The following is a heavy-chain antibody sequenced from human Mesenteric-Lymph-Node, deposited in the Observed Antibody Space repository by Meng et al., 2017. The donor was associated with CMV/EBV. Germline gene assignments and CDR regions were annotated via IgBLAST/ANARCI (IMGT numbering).Heavy chain of an antibody. D-gene: IGHD3-10*01. V-gene: IGHV4-34*01. Sequence: SETLSLTCAVYGGSFSGYYWSWIRQPPGKGLEWIGEINHSGSTNYNPSLKSRVTISVDTSKNQFSLKLSSVTAADTAVYYCGAGDLEFDYWGQGTLVTVSS. CDR2: INHSGST. CDR1: GGSFSGYY. J-gene: IGHJ4*02. CDR3: GAGDLEFDY.